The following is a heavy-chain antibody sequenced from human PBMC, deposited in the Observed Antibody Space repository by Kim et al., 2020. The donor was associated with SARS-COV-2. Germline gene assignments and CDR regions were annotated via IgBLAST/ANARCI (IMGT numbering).Heavy chain of an antibody. D-gene: IGHD4-17*01. CDR2: ISYDGSNK. J-gene: IGHJ4*02. CDR3: AKMISRNGDYDY. Sequence: GGSLRLSCAASGFTFSSYGLHWVRQAPGKGLEWVAVISYDGSNKYYADSVKGRFTISRDNSKNTLYLQMNSLRAEDTAVYYCAKMISRNGDYDYWGQGTL. CDR1: GFTFSSYG. V-gene: IGHV3-30*18.